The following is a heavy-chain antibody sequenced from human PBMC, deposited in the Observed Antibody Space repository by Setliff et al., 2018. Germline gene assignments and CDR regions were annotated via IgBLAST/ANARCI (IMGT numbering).Heavy chain of an antibody. CDR1: GVSISDHY. V-gene: IGHV4-59*11. CDR2: VHYGGSA. D-gene: IGHD5-18*01. J-gene: IGHJ6*04. Sequence: PSETLSLTCSVSGVSISDHYWSWIRQPPGKGLEWIGYVHYGGSANYNPSLRSRVTMSVDMSKSQLSLKLTSLTAADTAVYYCARDRYSFGYGYQYMDVWGGGTTVTVSS. CDR3: ARDRYSFGYGYQYMDV.